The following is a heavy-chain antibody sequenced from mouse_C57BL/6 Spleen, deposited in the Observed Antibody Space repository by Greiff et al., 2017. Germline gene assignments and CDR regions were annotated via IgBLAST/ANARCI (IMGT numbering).Heavy chain of an antibody. V-gene: IGHV1-15*01. CDR1: GYTFTDYE. J-gene: IGHJ2*01. D-gene: IGHD1-1*01. Sequence: VQLQQSGAELVRPGASVTLSCKASGYTFTDYEMKRVKQKNVHSLEWIGAIDPETGGTAYNQKFKGKAILTADKSSSTAYMVLRSLTAEDSAVYYCTRYYYGSVDYWGQGTTLTVAS. CDR3: TRYYYGSVDY. CDR2: IDPETGGT.